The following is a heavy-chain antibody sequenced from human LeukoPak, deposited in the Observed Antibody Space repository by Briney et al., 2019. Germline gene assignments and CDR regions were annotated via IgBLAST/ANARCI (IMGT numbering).Heavy chain of an antibody. V-gene: IGHV3-48*02. CDR3: AANPTVYNYFDP. J-gene: IGHJ5*02. CDR2: ISSSSTTI. CDR1: GFTFSSYT. Sequence: GGSLRLSCAASGFTFSSYTMNWVRQAPGRGLEWVSYISSSSTTIYYADSVKGRFTISRDNAKDSLFLQMNSLRDEDTAVYYCAANPTVYNYFDPWGQGTLVTVSS.